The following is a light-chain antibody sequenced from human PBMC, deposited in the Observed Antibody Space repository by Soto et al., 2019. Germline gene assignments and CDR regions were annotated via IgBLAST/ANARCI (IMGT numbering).Light chain of an antibody. J-gene: IGKJ1*01. V-gene: IGKV1-39*01. CDR1: QGTRTD. CDR2: GAS. Sequence: QMTQSPSPLSASVGDRVTITCRASQGTRTDLGWYQQTPGKAPKLLISGASSLQSGVPSRFSGSGSGADYTLTISSLQPEDFATYSCQQSHSTPRTFGQGTTGDIK. CDR3: QQSHSTPRT.